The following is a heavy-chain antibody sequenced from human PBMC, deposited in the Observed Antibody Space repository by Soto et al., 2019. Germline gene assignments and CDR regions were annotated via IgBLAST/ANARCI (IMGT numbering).Heavy chain of an antibody. V-gene: IGHV3-21*01. CDR3: ARDGTGTTRPGSHFGY. CDR2: ISSSSSYI. Sequence: GGYLRLSCAASGVTFSSYSMNWVRQAPGKGLEWVSSISSSSSYIYYVDSVKGRFTISRDNAKNSLYLQMNSLRAEDTAVYYCARDGTGTTRPGSHFGYWGQGTLVTVSS. J-gene: IGHJ4*02. D-gene: IGHD1-7*01. CDR1: GVTFSSYS.